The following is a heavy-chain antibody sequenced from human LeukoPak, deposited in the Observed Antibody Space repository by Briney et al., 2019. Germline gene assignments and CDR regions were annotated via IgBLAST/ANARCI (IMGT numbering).Heavy chain of an antibody. CDR2: ISWNSGSI. Sequence: PGGSLRLSCAASGFTFDDYAMHWVRQAPGKGLEWVSGISWNSGSIGYADSVKGRFTISRDNAKNSLYLQMNSLRAEDTALYYCAKGHAHSSSWSDFDYWGQGTLVTVSS. D-gene: IGHD6-13*01. J-gene: IGHJ4*02. CDR3: AKGHAHSSSWSDFDY. V-gene: IGHV3-9*01. CDR1: GFTFDDYA.